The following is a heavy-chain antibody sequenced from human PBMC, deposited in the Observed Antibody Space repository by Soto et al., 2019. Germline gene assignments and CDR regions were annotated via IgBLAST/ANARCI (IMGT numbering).Heavy chain of an antibody. D-gene: IGHD1-26*01. CDR1: GFTFSRAA. Sequence: ASVKVSCKGSGFTFSRAAVQWVRQARGQGLEWIGWIVVASGKTDYAQNLQERVTITRDLSTNTLHVQMNRLRVEDTAIYYCAKDGGGNYFSHFDFWGQGILVTVSS. CDR2: IVVASGKT. CDR3: AKDGGGNYFSHFDF. V-gene: IGHV1-58*01. J-gene: IGHJ4*02.